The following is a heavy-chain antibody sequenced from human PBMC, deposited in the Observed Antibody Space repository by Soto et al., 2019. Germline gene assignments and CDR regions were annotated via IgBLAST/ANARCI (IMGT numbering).Heavy chain of an antibody. CDR2: IIPIFGTA. CDR1: GGTFSSYA. J-gene: IGHJ5*02. V-gene: IGHV1-69*13. D-gene: IGHD3-22*01. CDR3: ARGAGYYDSSGYYLGSWFDP. Sequence: ASVKVSCKASGGTFSSYAISWVRQAPGQGLEWMGGIIPIFGTANYAQKFQGRVTITADESTSTAYMELSSLRSEDTAVYYCARGAGYYDSSGYYLGSWFDPWGQGTLVTVSS.